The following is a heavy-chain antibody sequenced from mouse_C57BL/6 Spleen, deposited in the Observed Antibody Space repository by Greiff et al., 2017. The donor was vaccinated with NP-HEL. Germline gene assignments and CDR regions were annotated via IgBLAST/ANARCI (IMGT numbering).Heavy chain of an antibody. CDR1: GYSFTDYN. V-gene: IGHV1-39*01. Sequence: HLVESGPELVKPGASVKISCKASGYSFTDYNMNWVKQSNGKSLEWIGVINPNYGTTSYNQKFKGKATLTVDQSSSTAYMQLNSLTSEDSAVYYCARGPYGYDDAYFDYWGQGTTLTVSS. CDR3: ARGPYGYDDAYFDY. CDR2: INPNYGTT. J-gene: IGHJ2*01. D-gene: IGHD2-2*01.